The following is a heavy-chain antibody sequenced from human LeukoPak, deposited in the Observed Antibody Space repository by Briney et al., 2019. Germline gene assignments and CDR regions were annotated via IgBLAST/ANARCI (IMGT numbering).Heavy chain of an antibody. J-gene: IGHJ4*02. CDR3: AKDPGFKSYGYFFGY. Sequence: GGSLRLSCAASGFTFTTYGMHWVRQAPGKGLEWVAFIRYDGSNKYYADSVKGRFTISRDNSKNTVYLQMNSLRAEDTAVYYCAKDPGFKSYGYFFGYWGQGTLVTVSS. V-gene: IGHV3-30*02. CDR1: GFTFTTYG. D-gene: IGHD5-18*01. CDR2: IRYDGSNK.